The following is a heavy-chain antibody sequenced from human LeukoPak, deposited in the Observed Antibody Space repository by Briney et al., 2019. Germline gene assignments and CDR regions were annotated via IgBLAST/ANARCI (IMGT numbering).Heavy chain of an antibody. D-gene: IGHD6-13*01. CDR2: ISTYNGNT. Sequence: ASVKVSCKAPGYTFTTYGISWVRQAPGQGLEWMGWISTYNGNTNYAQKLQGRVTMTTDTSTSTVYMELRSLRSDDTAVYYCARPIAAAELFFDHWGQGTLVTVSS. CDR1: GYTFTTYG. J-gene: IGHJ4*02. CDR3: ARPIAAAELFFDH. V-gene: IGHV1-18*01.